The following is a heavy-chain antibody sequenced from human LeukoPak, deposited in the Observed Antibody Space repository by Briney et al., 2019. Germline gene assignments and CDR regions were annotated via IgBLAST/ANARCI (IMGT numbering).Heavy chain of an antibody. V-gene: IGHV1-69*05. J-gene: IGHJ4*02. CDR3: AREAARRISTGY. D-gene: IGHD6-6*01. CDR2: IIPIFGTA. CDR1: GGTFSSCA. Sequence: SVKVSCKASGGTFSSCAISWVRQAPGQGLEWMGRIIPIFGTANYAQKFQGRVTITTDESTSTAYMELSSLRSEDTAVYYCAREAARRISTGYWGQGTLVTVSS.